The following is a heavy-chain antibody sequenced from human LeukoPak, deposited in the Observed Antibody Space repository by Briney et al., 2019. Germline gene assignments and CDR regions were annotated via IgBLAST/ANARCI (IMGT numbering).Heavy chain of an antibody. V-gene: IGHV1-69*01. D-gene: IGHD2-2*03. CDR3: ARDVDSVELGDWFDP. CDR2: IIPIFGTA. CDR1: GGTFSSYA. J-gene: IGHJ5*02. Sequence: ASVMVSCKASGGTFSSYAISWVRQAPGQGLEWMGGIIPIFGTANYAQKFQGRVTITADESTSTAYMELSSLRSEDTAVYYCARDVDSVELGDWFDPWGQGTLVTVSS.